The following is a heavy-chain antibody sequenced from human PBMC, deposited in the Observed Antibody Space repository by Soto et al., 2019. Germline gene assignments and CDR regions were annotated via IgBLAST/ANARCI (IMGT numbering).Heavy chain of an antibody. V-gene: IGHV3-30*18. CDR1: GFTFSSYG. D-gene: IGHD2-8*01. CDR2: ISYDGSNK. Sequence: GGSLRLSCAASGFTFSSYGMHWVRQAPGKGLEWVAVISYDGSNKYYADSVKGRFTISRDNSKNTLYLQMNSLRAEDTAVYYCAKDLRPIVLMVYATDYWGQGTLVTVSS. J-gene: IGHJ4*02. CDR3: AKDLRPIVLMVYATDY.